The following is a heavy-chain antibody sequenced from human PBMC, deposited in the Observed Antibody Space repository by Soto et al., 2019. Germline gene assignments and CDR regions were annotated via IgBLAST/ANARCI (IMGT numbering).Heavy chain of an antibody. D-gene: IGHD6-19*01. CDR2: NYYSGST. V-gene: IGHV4-59*08. Sequence: SSEALSVTCTVCGGSISRYYWSWIRQPPGKGLEWIGFNYYSGSTNYNPSLKSRVNISVDTSKNQFSLKLNSVTAADTAVYYCARAKGPMYSSGWFDPWGQGNLVTVSS. J-gene: IGHJ5*02. CDR1: GGSISRYY. CDR3: ARAKGPMYSSGWFDP.